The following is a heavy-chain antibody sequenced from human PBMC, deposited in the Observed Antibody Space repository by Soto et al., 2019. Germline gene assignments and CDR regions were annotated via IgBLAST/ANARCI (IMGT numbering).Heavy chain of an antibody. V-gene: IGHV3-23*01. CDR2: ISGSGGNT. J-gene: IGHJ4*02. D-gene: IGHD2-21*02. CDR3: AKAYCGGNCYYQIYY. Sequence: PGGSLRLSCAASGFTFSSYGMHWVRQAPGKGLEWVSGISGSGGNTYYADSVKGRFTISRDNSKNTLYLQMNSLRAEDTAVYYCAKAYCGGNCYYQIYYWGQGTLVTVSS. CDR1: GFTFSSYG.